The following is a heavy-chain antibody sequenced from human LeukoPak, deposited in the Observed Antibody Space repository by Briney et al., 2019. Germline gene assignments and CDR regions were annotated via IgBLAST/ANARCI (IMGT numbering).Heavy chain of an antibody. CDR3: ALSRYGEALFDY. V-gene: IGHV4-31*03. Sequence: SETLSLTCNVSGVSIASNTHYWTWIRQHPGTGLEWIGFISYSDPTSYNPSLRSRVAFSLDTSKNQSSLQLHSVTAADTAVYYCALSRYGEALFDYWGQGSLVTVSS. CDR2: ISYSDPT. CDR1: GVSIASNTHY. D-gene: IGHD3-10*01. J-gene: IGHJ4*02.